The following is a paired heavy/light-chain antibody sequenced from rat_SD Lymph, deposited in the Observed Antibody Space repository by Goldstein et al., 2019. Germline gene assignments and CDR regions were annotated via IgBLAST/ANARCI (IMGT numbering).Heavy chain of an antibody. Sequence: QVQLQQSGAELTKPGSSVKISCKASGYTFTSYDISWIKQRPGQALEWIGAINPGSGGTGYNEKFKGKATLTVDKSSSTAFMQLSSLTPEDTAVYYCARGGYNSDVMDAWGQGASVTVSS. CDR3: ARGGYNSDVMDA. V-gene: IGHV1-60*01. CDR2: INPGSGGT. J-gene: IGHJ4*01. D-gene: IGHD4-3*01. CDR1: GYTFTSYD.
Light chain of an antibody. J-gene: IGKJ1*01. Sequence: DTVLTQSPALAVSPGERVTISCRASESVSTLMHWYQQKPGQQPKLLIYLASHLESGVPARFSGSGSGTDFTLTIDPVEADDTATYYCQQSWNDPWTFGGGTKLELK. CDR1: ESVSTL. V-gene: IGKV3S9*01. CDR3: QQSWNDPWT. CDR2: LAS.